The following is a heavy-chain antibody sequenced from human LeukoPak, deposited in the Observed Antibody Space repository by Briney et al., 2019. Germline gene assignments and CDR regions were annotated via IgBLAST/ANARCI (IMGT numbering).Heavy chain of an antibody. V-gene: IGHV3-23*01. CDR2: VSGADGTT. Sequence: SGGSLRLSCAASGFTFSAYGMSWVRQSPRKGLEWVSGVSGADGTTYYADSVKSRFTISRDNSKSTLYLQMNNLRAEDTAVYYCAKHWSYCSTTSCFFNYYYYYMDVWGKGTTVTVSS. D-gene: IGHD2-2*01. CDR1: GFTFSAYG. CDR3: AKHWSYCSTTSCFFNYYYYYMDV. J-gene: IGHJ6*03.